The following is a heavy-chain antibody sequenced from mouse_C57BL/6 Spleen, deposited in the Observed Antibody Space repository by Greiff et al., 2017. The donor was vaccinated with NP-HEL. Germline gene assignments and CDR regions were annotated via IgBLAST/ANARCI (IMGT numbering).Heavy chain of an antibody. CDR1: GYTFTSYW. D-gene: IGHD1-1*01. Sequence: QVQLQQPGAELVKPGASVKMSCKASGYTFTSYWITWVKQRPGQGLEWIGDIYPGSGSTNYNEKFKSKATLTVVTSSSTAYMELSSLTSEDSAVYYCASFYKGGLGYWGKGTTVTVSS. V-gene: IGHV1-55*01. J-gene: IGHJ2*01. CDR3: ASFYKGGLGY. CDR2: IYPGSGST.